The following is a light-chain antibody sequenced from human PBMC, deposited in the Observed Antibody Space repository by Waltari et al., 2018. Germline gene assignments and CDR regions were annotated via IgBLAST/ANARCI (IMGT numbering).Light chain of an antibody. CDR3: CAYVGSGTLV. J-gene: IGLJ3*02. CDR2: EVT. Sequence: QSALTQPASVSGSPGQSITISCTGTSSDVGTYDLVSWYPQHPGKAPQLMIYEVTTLPSWVSNRVAGAKSGNPASLTVVGRQAEDEVDYYCCAYVGSGTLVFGRGTKLTVL. V-gene: IGLV2-23*02. CDR1: SSDVGTYDL.